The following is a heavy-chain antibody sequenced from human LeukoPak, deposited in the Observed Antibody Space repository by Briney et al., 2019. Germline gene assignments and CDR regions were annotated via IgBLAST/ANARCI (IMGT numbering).Heavy chain of an antibody. Sequence: GGSLRLSCAASGFTFSSYGLHWVRQAPGKGLEWVAFIRFDGTNKQYRDSVEGRFTISRDNSKNTLYLEMNSLRAEDTAVYYCAKDRGQLWPYYGMDVWGQGTTVTVSS. CDR1: GFTFSSYG. V-gene: IGHV3-30*02. CDR2: IRFDGTNK. D-gene: IGHD5-18*01. CDR3: AKDRGQLWPYYGMDV. J-gene: IGHJ6*02.